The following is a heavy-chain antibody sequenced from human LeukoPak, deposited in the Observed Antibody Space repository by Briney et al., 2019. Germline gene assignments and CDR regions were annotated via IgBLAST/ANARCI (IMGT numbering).Heavy chain of an antibody. CDR1: GFTFSSYW. CDR2: IKQDGSEK. Sequence: PGGSLRLSCAASGFTFSSYWMSWVRQAPGKGLEWVANIKQDGSEKYYVDSVKGRFTISRDNAKNSLYLQMNSLRAEDTAVYYCARDQRKSGLWFGELYTPYYYYGMDVWGQGTTVTVSS. J-gene: IGHJ6*02. V-gene: IGHV3-7*01. D-gene: IGHD3-10*01. CDR3: ARDQRKSGLWFGELYTPYYYYGMDV.